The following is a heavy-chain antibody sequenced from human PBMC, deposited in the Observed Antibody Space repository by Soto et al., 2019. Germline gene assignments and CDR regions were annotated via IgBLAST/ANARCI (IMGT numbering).Heavy chain of an antibody. CDR1: GDSIISSDFY. CDR3: ARHALALRKNNWFDP. Sequence: SETLSLTCTVSGDSIISSDFYWGWVRKPPGKGLEWIGSIFYLGSSYYNPSLKSRVTMSVDTSKNQFSLRLRSVTAADTALYFCARHALALRKNNWFDPWGQGIMVTVSS. V-gene: IGHV4-39*01. D-gene: IGHD3-3*02. CDR2: IFYLGSS. J-gene: IGHJ5*02.